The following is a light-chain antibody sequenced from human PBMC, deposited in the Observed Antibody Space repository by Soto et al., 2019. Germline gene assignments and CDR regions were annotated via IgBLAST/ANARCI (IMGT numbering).Light chain of an antibody. CDR2: GAA. CDR3: QQSYNIQALT. V-gene: IGKV1-39*01. Sequence: DIQMTQSPSSLSASVGDRVAFTCRASQNIRNYLNWYQQKPGKAPRVLIYGAASLQSGVPSRFSGSGSGTNFSLTINSLQPEDYATYYCQQSYNIQALTFGGGTKVDIK. J-gene: IGKJ4*01. CDR1: QNIRNY.